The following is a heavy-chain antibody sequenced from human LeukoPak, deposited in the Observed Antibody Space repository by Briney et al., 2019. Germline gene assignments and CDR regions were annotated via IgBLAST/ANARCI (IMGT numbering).Heavy chain of an antibody. CDR1: GFTFSSYG. Sequence: GGSLRLSCAASGFTFSSYGMHWVRQAPGKGLEWVAVIWYDGSNKYYADSVKGRFTISRDNSKNTLYLQMNSLRAEDTAVYYRSRGSGNYYNVMDYWGQGTLVTVSS. CDR2: IWYDGSNK. V-gene: IGHV3-33*01. CDR3: SRGSGNYYNVMDY. J-gene: IGHJ4*02. D-gene: IGHD3-10*01.